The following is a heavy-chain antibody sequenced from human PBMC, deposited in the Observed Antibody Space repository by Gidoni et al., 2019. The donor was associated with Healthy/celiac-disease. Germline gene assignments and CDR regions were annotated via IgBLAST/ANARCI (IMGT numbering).Heavy chain of an antibody. V-gene: IGHV1-69*04. CDR1: GATFSSYA. J-gene: IGHJ5*02. CDR2: IIPILGIA. Sequence: QVQLVQSGAEVKKPGSSVKVSCKASGATFSSYAISWVRQAPGQGLEWMGRIIPILGIANYAQKFQGRVTITADKSTSTAYMELSSLRSEDTAVYYCARDYCSSTSCYGWFDPWGQGTLVTVSS. D-gene: IGHD2-2*01. CDR3: ARDYCSSTSCYGWFDP.